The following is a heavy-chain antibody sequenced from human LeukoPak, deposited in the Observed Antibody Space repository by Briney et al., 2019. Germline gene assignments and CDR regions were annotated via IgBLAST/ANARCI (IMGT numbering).Heavy chain of an antibody. J-gene: IGHJ4*02. CDR2: ISYDGSDK. CDR1: GFTFSSYA. V-gene: IGHV3-30-3*01. D-gene: IGHD6-19*01. CDR3: AKQWLVYFDY. Sequence: GGSLRLSCAASGFTFSSYAMHWVRQAPGKGLEWVAVISYDGSDKYYADSVKGRFTISRDNSKNTLYLQMNSLRAEDTAVYYCAKQWLVYFDYWGQGTLVTVSS.